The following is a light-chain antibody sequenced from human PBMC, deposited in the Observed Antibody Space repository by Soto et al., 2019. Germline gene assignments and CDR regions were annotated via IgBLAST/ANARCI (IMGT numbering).Light chain of an antibody. Sequence: EIVLTQSPGTLSLSPGERATLSCRASQSVSSSYLAWYQQKPGQAPRLLIYGVSSSATGIPDRFSGSGSGTDFTLTISRLEPEDFAVYYCQKYGSPSGTFGQGTKVEIK. V-gene: IGKV3-20*01. J-gene: IGKJ1*01. CDR3: QKYGSPSGT. CDR2: GVS. CDR1: QSVSSSY.